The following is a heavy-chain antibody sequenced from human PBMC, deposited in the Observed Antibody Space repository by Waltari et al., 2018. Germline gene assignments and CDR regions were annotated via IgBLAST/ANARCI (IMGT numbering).Heavy chain of an antibody. D-gene: IGHD3-22*01. CDR1: GYSISSGYY. Sequence: QVQLHESGPGLVNPSETLSLTCTVSGYSISSGYYWGLIRQPRGKGRECMWCILHSGSTYITHALKSRVTISVDTSKNQLSLKMNSVTAADTAVYYGAGQWDSNGYYNGWGQGTLVTVSS. V-gene: IGHV4-38-2*02. CDR2: ILHSGST. CDR3: AGQWDSNGYYNG. J-gene: IGHJ4*02.